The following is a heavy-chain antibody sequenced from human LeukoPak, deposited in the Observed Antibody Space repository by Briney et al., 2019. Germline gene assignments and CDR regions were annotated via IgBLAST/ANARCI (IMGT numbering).Heavy chain of an antibody. D-gene: IGHD4-17*01. CDR1: GGFLSGYY. CDR3: ARYAVPRDYGDNNNAYDL. V-gene: IGHV4-34*01. CDR2: IHHDGRT. J-gene: IGHJ3*01. Sequence: SETLSLTCAVSGGFLSGYYWIWIRQSPGKGLEWMGDIHHDGRTKYKASFKSRVTIFLDSSKNDASMRLSPVKPADTALYFCARYAVPRDYGDNNNAYDLWGQGTMVTVAP.